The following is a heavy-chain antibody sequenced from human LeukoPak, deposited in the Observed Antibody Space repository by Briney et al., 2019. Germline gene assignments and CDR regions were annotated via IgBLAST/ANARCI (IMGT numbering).Heavy chain of an antibody. CDR3: TLGHDY. D-gene: IGHD3-16*01. Sequence: GASVKVSCKADGYSFTSYDLNWVRQASGQGLEWMGWISAYNGNTNYAQKLQGRVTMTTDTSTSTAYMEVRSLRSDDTAVYYCTLGHDYWGQGTLVTVSS. V-gene: IGHV1-18*01. CDR1: GYSFTSYD. CDR2: ISAYNGNT. J-gene: IGHJ4*02.